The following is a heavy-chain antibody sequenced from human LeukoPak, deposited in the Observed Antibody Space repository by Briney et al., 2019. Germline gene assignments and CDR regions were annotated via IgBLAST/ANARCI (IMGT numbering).Heavy chain of an antibody. V-gene: IGHV3-30*02. Sequence: PGGSLRLSCAASGFTFGSYGMHWVRQAPGKGLEWVAFIRYDGSNKYYADSVKGRFTISRDNSKNTLYLQMNSLRAEDTAMYYCAKSGGTNAGAFDIWGRGTMVTVSS. D-gene: IGHD2-15*01. CDR3: AKSGGTNAGAFDI. CDR2: IRYDGSNK. J-gene: IGHJ3*02. CDR1: GFTFGSYG.